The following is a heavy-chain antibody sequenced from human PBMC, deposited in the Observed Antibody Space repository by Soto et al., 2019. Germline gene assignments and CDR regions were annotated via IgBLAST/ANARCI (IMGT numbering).Heavy chain of an antibody. CDR2: ISSGSRDI. V-gene: IGHV3-21*01. CDR3: TTTTVTSDFHF. Sequence: PGGSLRLSCAASGFTFSTYSMNWVRQAPGKGLEWVSSISSGSRDIYYADSVKGRFAISRDNAKNSLYLQMNSLRVEDTAVYYCTTTTVTSDFHFWGLGALVTVYS. D-gene: IGHD4-17*01. J-gene: IGHJ4*02. CDR1: GFTFSTYS.